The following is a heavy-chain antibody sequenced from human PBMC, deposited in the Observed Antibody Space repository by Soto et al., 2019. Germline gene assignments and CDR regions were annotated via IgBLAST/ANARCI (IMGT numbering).Heavy chain of an antibody. Sequence: QVQLVESGGGVVQPGRSLRLSCAASGFTFSSYGMHWVRQAPGKGLEWVAVIWYDASNEYYAASVKGRFTISRDNSNNPLYLPMNSLRADDTAVYYCATLAAKSGFDIWGQGRIVTVSS. J-gene: IGHJ3*02. CDR3: ATLAAKSGFDI. D-gene: IGHD2-15*01. CDR1: GFTFSSYG. V-gene: IGHV3-33*01. CDR2: IWYDASNE.